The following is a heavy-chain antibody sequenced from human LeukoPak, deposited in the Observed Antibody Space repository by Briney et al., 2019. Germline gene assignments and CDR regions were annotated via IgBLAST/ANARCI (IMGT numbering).Heavy chain of an antibody. CDR1: GFTFSSYA. V-gene: IGHV3-48*01. CDR3: ARGPLTGDERLDY. CDR2: ISDSGSII. D-gene: IGHD3-9*01. Sequence: GGSLRLSCAASGFTFSSYAMSWVRQAPGKGLEWVSYISDSGSIIYYADSVKGRFTISRDNAKNSLYLHLNSLRPEDTAVYYCARGPLTGDERLDYWGPGTLVTASS. J-gene: IGHJ4*02.